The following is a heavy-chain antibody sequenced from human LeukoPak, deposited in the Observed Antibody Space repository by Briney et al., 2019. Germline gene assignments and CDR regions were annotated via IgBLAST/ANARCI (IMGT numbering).Heavy chain of an antibody. J-gene: IGHJ6*02. CDR1: GYTFTSYD. Sequence: ASVKVSCKASGYTFTSYDINRVRQATGQGLEWMGWMNPNSGNTGYAQKFQGRVTMTRNTSISTAYMELSSLRSEDTAVYYCASFRGAIPDYYYYGMDVWGQGTTVTVSS. CDR3: ASFRGAIPDYYYYGMDV. D-gene: IGHD4/OR15-4a*01. CDR2: MNPNSGNT. V-gene: IGHV1-8*01.